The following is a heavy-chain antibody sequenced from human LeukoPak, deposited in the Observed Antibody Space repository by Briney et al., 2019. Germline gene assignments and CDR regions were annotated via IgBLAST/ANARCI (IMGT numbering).Heavy chain of an antibody. CDR1: GYTFTSYG. V-gene: IGHV1-18*01. CDR2: ISAYNGNT. Sequence: PGASVKVTCKASGYTFTSYGISWVRQAPGQGLEWMGWISAYNGNTNYAQKLQGSVTMTTDTSTSTAYMELRSLRSDDTAVYYCARGNYYDSSGYRGAFDIWGQGTMVTVSS. D-gene: IGHD3-22*01. CDR3: ARGNYYDSSGYRGAFDI. J-gene: IGHJ3*02.